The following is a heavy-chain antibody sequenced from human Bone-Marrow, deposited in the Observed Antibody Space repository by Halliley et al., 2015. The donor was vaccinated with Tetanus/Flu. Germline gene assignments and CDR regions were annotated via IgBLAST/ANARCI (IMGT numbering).Heavy chain of an antibody. Sequence: TLSLTCTVSGGSIRRNTDFWVWIRQPPGKGLEWIGAIHYTGSTYYNSSLKGRVTISVDTSRNQFSLNLRSVTATDTSVFYCARLEGAAGMYYNGRRGIMDVWGQGTSVTVSS. CDR1: GGSIRRNTDF. CDR3: ARLEGAAGMYYNGRRGIMDV. CDR2: IHYTGST. D-gene: IGHD2-8*01. V-gene: IGHV4-39*01. J-gene: IGHJ6*02.